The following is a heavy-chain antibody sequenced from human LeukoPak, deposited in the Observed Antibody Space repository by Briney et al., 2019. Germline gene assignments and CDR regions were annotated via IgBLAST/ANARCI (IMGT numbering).Heavy chain of an antibody. CDR1: GFTFSSFC. J-gene: IGHJ4*02. Sequence: PGGSLRLSCAASGFTFSSFCLSWVRQAPGKGLEWVANIKQDGSEKYCVDSVKGRFTISRDNAKNSLYLQMNSLRAEDTAVYYCARDQPYCGGDCFSYWGQGTLVTVSS. CDR2: IKQDGSEK. CDR3: ARDQPYCGGDCFSY. V-gene: IGHV3-7*03. D-gene: IGHD2-21*01.